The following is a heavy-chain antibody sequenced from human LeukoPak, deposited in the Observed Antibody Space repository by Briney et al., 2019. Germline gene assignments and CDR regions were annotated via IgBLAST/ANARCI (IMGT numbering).Heavy chain of an antibody. CDR2: INPSGGST. V-gene: IGHV1-46*01. Sequence: ASVTVSCTASGYTFTSYYMHWVRQAPGQGLEWMGIINPSGGSTSYAQKFQGRVTMTRDTSTSTVYMELSSLRSEDTAVYYCARSLGEYSSGDYWGQGTLVTVSS. D-gene: IGHD3-22*01. CDR3: ARSLGEYSSGDY. CDR1: GYTFTSYY. J-gene: IGHJ4*02.